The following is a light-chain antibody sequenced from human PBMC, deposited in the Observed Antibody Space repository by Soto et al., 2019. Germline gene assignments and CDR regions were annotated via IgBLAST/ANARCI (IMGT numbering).Light chain of an antibody. CDR1: SSDVGGYNY. V-gene: IGLV2-11*01. CDR2: DVN. J-gene: IGLJ3*02. Sequence: QSALTQPRSVSGSPGQSVTISCTGTSSDVGGYNYVSWYQQHPDKAPKLMISDVNKRPSGVPDRFSGSKSGNTASLTISGLQADDEDDYYCCSYAGTYTRVFGGGTKLTVL. CDR3: CSYAGTYTRV.